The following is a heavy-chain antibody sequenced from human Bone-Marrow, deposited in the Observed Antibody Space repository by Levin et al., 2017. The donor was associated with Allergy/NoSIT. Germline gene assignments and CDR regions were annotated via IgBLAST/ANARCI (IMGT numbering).Heavy chain of an antibody. Sequence: ASVKVSCAASGFTFSKYNMNWVRQAPGKGLEWVSSISPSSNYVDYADSVRGRFSISRDNAKNSVYLQMSSLRVDDTAVYYCASWGSSFYWGQGALVTVSS. CDR1: GFTFSKYN. J-gene: IGHJ4*02. CDR2: ISPSSNYV. D-gene: IGHD3-16*01. CDR3: ASWGSSFY. V-gene: IGHV3-21*01.